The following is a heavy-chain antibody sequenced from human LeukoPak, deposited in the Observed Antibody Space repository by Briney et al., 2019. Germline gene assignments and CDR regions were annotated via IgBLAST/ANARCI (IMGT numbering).Heavy chain of an antibody. CDR3: ARRDYYYDSSGYYAFDI. Sequence: ASVKVSCKASGGTFSSYAISWVRQAPGQGLGWMGGIIPIFGTANYAQKLQGRVTMTTDTSTSTAYMELRSLRSDDTAVYYCARRDYYYDSSGYYAFDIWGQGTMVTVSS. V-gene: IGHV1-69*05. CDR2: IIPIFGTA. J-gene: IGHJ3*02. D-gene: IGHD3-22*01. CDR1: GGTFSSYA.